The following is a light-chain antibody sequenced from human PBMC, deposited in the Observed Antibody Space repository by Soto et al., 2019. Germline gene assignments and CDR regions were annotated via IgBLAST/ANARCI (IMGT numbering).Light chain of an antibody. Sequence: DIQMTQSPSSLSASVGDRVTIACQASQDISNYLHWYQQKPGKAPKLLIYDASNLETGVPSRFSGSGSGTDFTFTISSLQPEDIATYYCQQYDNFPRAINFGQGTRLGIK. CDR1: QDISNY. J-gene: IGKJ5*01. CDR2: DAS. V-gene: IGKV1-33*01. CDR3: QQYDNFPRAIN.